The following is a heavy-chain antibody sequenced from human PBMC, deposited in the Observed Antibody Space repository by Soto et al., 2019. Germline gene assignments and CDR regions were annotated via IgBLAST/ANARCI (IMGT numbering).Heavy chain of an antibody. CDR2: IKSKTDGGTT. V-gene: IGHV3-15*01. D-gene: IGHD5-18*01. J-gene: IGHJ4*02. CDR3: TSSGYSYAYFRN. CDR1: GFTFSNAW. Sequence: EVQVVESGGGLGKPGGSVRLSCAASGFTFSNAWMSWVRLAPGKGLEWVGRIKSKTDGGTTDYVAPVKGRFTISRDDSKVTLYLQMNSLKTEDTAVYYCTSSGYSYAYFRNWGQGTLVTVSS.